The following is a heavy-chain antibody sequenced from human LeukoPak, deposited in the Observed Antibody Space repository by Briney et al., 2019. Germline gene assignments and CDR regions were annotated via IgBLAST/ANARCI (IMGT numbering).Heavy chain of an antibody. CDR1: GYTFTSYD. CDR2: MNPNSGNT. V-gene: IGHV1-8*01. J-gene: IGHJ4*02. Sequence: GASVKISCKASGYTFTSYDINWVRQATGQGLEWMGWMNPNSGNTGYAQKFQGRVTMTRNTSISTAYMELSSLRSEDTAVYYCASNYGDYEGGFDYWGQGTLVTVSS. CDR3: ASNYGDYEGGFDY. D-gene: IGHD4-17*01.